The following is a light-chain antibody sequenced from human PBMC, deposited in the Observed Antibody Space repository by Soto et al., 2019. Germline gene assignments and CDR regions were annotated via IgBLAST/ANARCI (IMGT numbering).Light chain of an antibody. J-gene: IGKJ1*01. CDR1: QTVSSSS. CDR2: GAS. CDR3: QQYGSSPRT. Sequence: DIALTQSPGTLSLSPGERATLSCRASQTVSSSSLAWYQQKPGQAPRLLIFGASTRAAGFPDRFSGSGSGTDFTLTISRLEPEDFAVYYCQQYGSSPRTLGQGTKVDIK. V-gene: IGKV3-20*01.